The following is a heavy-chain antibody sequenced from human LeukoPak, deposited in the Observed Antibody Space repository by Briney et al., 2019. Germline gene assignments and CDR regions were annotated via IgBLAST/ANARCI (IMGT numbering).Heavy chain of an antibody. CDR3: ARDGVGADGIDY. J-gene: IGHJ4*02. CDR1: GFTFSSYE. Sequence: GGSLRLSCAASGFTFSSYEMNWVRQAPGKGLEWVSYISSSGSTIYYADSVRGRFTISRDNAKNSLYLQMNSLRVEDTAVYYCARDGVGADGIDYWGRGTLVAVSS. V-gene: IGHV3-48*03. CDR2: ISSSGSTI. D-gene: IGHD1-26*01.